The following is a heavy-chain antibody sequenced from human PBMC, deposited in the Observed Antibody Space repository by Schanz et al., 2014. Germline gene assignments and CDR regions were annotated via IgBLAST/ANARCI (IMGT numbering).Heavy chain of an antibody. CDR2: SSGGGGTT. Sequence: EVQLLESGGGLVEPGGSLRLSCATSGFSLDIFAVSWVRQAPGKGLEWVSASSGGGGTTYYADSVKGRFTISRDNSKNTLYLQMNSLRAEDTAVYYCAKDRSWDYDSSGYFDYWGQGTLVTVSS. V-gene: IGHV3-23*01. CDR3: AKDRSWDYDSSGYFDY. J-gene: IGHJ4*02. CDR1: GFSLDIFA. D-gene: IGHD3-22*01.